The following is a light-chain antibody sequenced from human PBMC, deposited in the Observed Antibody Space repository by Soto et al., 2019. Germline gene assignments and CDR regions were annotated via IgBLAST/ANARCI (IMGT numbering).Light chain of an antibody. Sequence: QSPIFLPVPLWQPGPFSFESRQNLISGDENTYLHWFQQRPGQSPRRLIYKVSNRDSGVPGRFSGSGSGTVFTLEISRVEADDVGIYYCMQGTKWPYTFGQGTRLEIK. CDR1: QNLISGDENTY. CDR3: MQGTKWPYT. CDR2: KVS. J-gene: IGKJ5*01. V-gene: IGKV2-30*01.